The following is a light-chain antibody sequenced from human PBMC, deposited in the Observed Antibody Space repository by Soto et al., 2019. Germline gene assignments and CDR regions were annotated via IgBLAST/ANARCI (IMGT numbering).Light chain of an antibody. CDR1: SSDVGGYKY. CDR2: EVS. V-gene: IGLV2-14*01. J-gene: IGLJ2*01. Sequence: QSALTQPASVSGSPGQSITISCTGSSSDVGGYKYVSWYQQHPGKAPKLMIFEVSNRPSGVSIRFSGSKSGNTASLTISGLQAEHEGDYYFCSYTGGTTLVCGGGTKVTVL. CDR3: CSYTGGTTLV.